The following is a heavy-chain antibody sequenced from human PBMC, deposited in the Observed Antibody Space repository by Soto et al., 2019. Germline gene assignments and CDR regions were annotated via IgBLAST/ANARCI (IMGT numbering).Heavy chain of an antibody. J-gene: IGHJ4*02. CDR2: ISSSTSNT. CDR1: GFTFPNYS. V-gene: IGHV3-48*01. D-gene: IGHD2-15*01. Sequence: GGSLRLSCTASGFTFPNYSMNWVRQAPGKGLEWVSYISSSTSNTYYADSVKGRFTISRDNAKNSLYLQMNSLRAEDTAVYYCARGPPPGYCSGGNCYGGNYFDFWGQGTLVTVSS. CDR3: ARGPPPGYCSGGNCYGGNYFDF.